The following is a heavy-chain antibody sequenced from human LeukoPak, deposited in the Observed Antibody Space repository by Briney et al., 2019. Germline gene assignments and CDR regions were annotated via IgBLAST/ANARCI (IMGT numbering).Heavy chain of an antibody. CDR1: GFTFSSYS. CDR3: ATVPGIAWESDAFDI. CDR2: ISSSSSYI. Sequence: GGSLTLSRAASGFTFSSYSMNWVRQAPGKGLEWVSSISSSSSYIYYADSVKSRLNISRDNDKNSLYLQMNSLRAEDTAVYYCATVPGIAWESDAFDIWGQGTMVTVSS. J-gene: IGHJ3*02. D-gene: IGHD6-13*01. V-gene: IGHV3-21*01.